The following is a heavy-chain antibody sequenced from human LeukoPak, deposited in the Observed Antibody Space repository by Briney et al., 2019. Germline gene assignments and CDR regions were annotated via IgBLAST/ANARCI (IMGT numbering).Heavy chain of an antibody. CDR1: GFTFSSYS. Sequence: PGGSLRLSCAASGFTFSSYSMNWVRQAPGEGLEWVSGISNSGDSTYYSDSLKGRFTTSRDNSKNTLHLQMCNLRADDTALYYCVKDRCDGTTCPEVWGQGTLVTVSS. V-gene: IGHV3-23*01. J-gene: IGHJ4*02. CDR2: ISNSGDST. D-gene: IGHD2-2*01. CDR3: VKDRCDGTTCPEV.